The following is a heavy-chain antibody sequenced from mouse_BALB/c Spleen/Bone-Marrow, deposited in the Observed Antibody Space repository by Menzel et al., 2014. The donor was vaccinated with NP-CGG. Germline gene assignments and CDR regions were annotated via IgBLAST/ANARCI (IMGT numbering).Heavy chain of an antibody. CDR1: GFTFSSYT. CDR3: ARQSYEGFAY. J-gene: IGHJ3*01. Sequence: DVMLVESGGNLVQPGGSLKLSCAASGFTFSSYTMSWVRQTPEKRLEWVAYISNGGGGTYYPDTVKGRFTISRDNATNTLYLQMSSPKSEDTAMYYCARQSYEGFAYWGQGTLVTVSA. V-gene: IGHV5-12-2*01. CDR2: ISNGGGGT. D-gene: IGHD2-3*01.